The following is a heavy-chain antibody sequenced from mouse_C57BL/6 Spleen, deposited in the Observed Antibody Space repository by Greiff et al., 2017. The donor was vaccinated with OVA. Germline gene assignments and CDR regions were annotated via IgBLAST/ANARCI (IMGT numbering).Heavy chain of an antibody. CDR2: IYPRSGNT. Sequence: VQLQQSGAELARPGASVKLSCKASGYTFTSYGISWVKQRTGQGLEWIGEIYPRSGNTYYNEKFKGKATLTADKSSSTAYMELRSLTSEDSAVYFCARSEGLRGYFDVWGTGTTVTVSS. CDR3: ARSEGLRGYFDV. J-gene: IGHJ1*03. V-gene: IGHV1-81*01. D-gene: IGHD2-4*01. CDR1: GYTFTSYG.